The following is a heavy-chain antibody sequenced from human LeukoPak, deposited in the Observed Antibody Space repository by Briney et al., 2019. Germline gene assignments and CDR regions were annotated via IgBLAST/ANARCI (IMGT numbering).Heavy chain of an antibody. J-gene: IGHJ4*02. D-gene: IGHD6-13*01. CDR2: IYYSGST. Sequence: SETLSLTCTVSGGSISSGGYYWSWVRQHPGKCLDWIGYIYYSGSTYYNPSLKSRVTISVDTSKNQFSLNLSSVTAADTAVYYCARDRGAAAGIFDYWGQGTLVTVSS. V-gene: IGHV4-31*03. CDR3: ARDRGAAAGIFDY. CDR1: GGSISSGGYY.